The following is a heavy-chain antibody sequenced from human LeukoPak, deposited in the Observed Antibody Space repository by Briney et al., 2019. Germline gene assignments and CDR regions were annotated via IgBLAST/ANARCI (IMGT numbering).Heavy chain of an antibody. D-gene: IGHD6-13*01. V-gene: IGHV1-24*01. CDR1: GYTFTSYY. J-gene: IGHJ5*02. CDR3: ATAVIGDIAAVYWFDP. Sequence: ASVKVSCKASGYTFTSYYMHWVRQAPGKGLEWMGGFDPEDGETIYAQKFQGRVTMTEDTSTDTAYMELSSLRSEDTAVYYCATAVIGDIAAVYWFDPWGQGTLVTVSS. CDR2: FDPEDGET.